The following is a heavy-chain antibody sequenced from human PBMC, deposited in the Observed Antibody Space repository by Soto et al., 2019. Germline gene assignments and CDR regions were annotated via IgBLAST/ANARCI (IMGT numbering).Heavy chain of an antibody. CDR2: INPSGGT. Sequence: QVQLQQWGAGLLKPSETLSLTCAVYGGSFSTDYWSWIRQPPGKGLEWIGEINPSGGTNYNPSLKSRVTISVATSKNQCPLKLNSVTAADTAVYYCARVLAARASRDFDYWGQGTLVPVSS. V-gene: IGHV4-34*01. D-gene: IGHD6-6*01. CDR1: GGSFSTDY. CDR3: ARVLAARASRDFDY. J-gene: IGHJ4*02.